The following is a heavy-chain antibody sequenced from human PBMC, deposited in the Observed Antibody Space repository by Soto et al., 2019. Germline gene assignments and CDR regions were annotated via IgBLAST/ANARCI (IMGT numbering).Heavy chain of an antibody. CDR2: IIPIFGTA. V-gene: IGHV1-69*06. D-gene: IGHD3-9*01. CDR1: GGTFSSYA. Sequence: PSVKVSCKASGGTFSSYAISWLRQAPGQGLEWMGGIIPIFGTANYAQKFQGRVTITADKSTSTAYMELSSLRSEDTAVYYCARANILTGRNDYWGQGTLVTVSS. CDR3: ARANILTGRNDY. J-gene: IGHJ4*02.